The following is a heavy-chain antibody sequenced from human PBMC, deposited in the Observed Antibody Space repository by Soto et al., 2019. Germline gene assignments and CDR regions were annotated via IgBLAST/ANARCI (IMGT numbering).Heavy chain of an antibody. J-gene: IGHJ6*02. CDR3: ARFRVLEWLQLYGMDV. CDR1: GGSFSGYY. D-gene: IGHD3-3*01. V-gene: IGHV4-34*01. Sequence: PSETLSLTCAVYGGSFSGYYWSWIRQPPGKGLEWIGEINHSGSTNYNPSLKSRVTISVDTSKNQFSLKLSSVTAADTAVYYCARFRVLEWLQLYGMDVWGQGTKVTVS. CDR2: INHSGST.